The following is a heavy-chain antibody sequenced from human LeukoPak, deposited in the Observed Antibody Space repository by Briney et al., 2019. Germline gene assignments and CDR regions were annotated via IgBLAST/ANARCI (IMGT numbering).Heavy chain of an antibody. D-gene: IGHD3-10*01. CDR1: GFTLSSYN. CDR2: LNPGGETT. V-gene: IGHV3-23*01. J-gene: IGHJ4*02. Sequence: GGSLRLSCAASGFTLSSYNMNWVRQAPGKGLEWVSVLNPGGETTYYADSVKGRFTISRDNSKNTLYLQMDSLRADDTAVYYCVKVRACCGNVNGYRTFGSWGQGTLVTVSS. CDR3: VKVRACCGNVNGYRTFGS.